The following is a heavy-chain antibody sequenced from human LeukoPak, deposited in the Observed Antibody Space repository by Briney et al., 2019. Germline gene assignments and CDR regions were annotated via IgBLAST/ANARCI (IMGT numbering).Heavy chain of an antibody. CDR3: AKVGATTSYFDY. Sequence: ASVKVSCKASGYTFTSYGISWVRQAPGQGLEWMGWISAYNGNTNYAQTLQGRVTMTTDTSTSTAYVELRSLRSDDTAVYYCAKVGATTSYFDYWGQGTLVTVSS. D-gene: IGHD1-26*01. J-gene: IGHJ4*02. CDR1: GYTFTSYG. CDR2: ISAYNGNT. V-gene: IGHV1-18*01.